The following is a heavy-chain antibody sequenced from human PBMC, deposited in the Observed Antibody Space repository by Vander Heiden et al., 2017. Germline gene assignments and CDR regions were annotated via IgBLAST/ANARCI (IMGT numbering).Heavy chain of an antibody. CDR1: GGAISSGGYP. J-gene: IGHJ4*02. V-gene: IGHV4-31*03. CDR2: LYYSGRA. CDR3: AREMSGDSSGWYTDY. D-gene: IGHD6-19*01. Sequence: QAQLQESGPGLVKPSQTPSLPCTVAGGAISSGGYPRSWIGQHPGQGLEWIGYLYYSGRAYYTPSLKSRVTISVDTSKNQFSLKLSSVTAADTAGYYCAREMSGDSSGWYTDYWGQGTLVTVSS.